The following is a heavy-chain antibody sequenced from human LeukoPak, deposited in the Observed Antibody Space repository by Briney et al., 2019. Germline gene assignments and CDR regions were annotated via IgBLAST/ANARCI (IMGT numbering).Heavy chain of an antibody. D-gene: IGHD6-13*01. Sequence: GGSLRLSCAASGFTFSSYAMSWVRQAPGKGLEWVSYISSSGSTIYYADSVKGRFTISRDNAKNSLYLQMNSLRAEDTAVYYCARDGTVAAAGLDYWGQGTLVTVSS. CDR2: ISSSGSTI. V-gene: IGHV3-48*03. J-gene: IGHJ4*02. CDR3: ARDGTVAAAGLDY. CDR1: GFTFSSYA.